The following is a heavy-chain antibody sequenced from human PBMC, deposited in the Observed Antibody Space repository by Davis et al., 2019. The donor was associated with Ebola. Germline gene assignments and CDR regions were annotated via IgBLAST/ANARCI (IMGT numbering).Heavy chain of an antibody. CDR1: GFIFDDHV. CDR2: IIWNSASV. D-gene: IGHD3-16*02. CDR3: VNPLYYYYNMDV. V-gene: IGHV3-9*01. J-gene: IGHJ6*03. Sequence: SLKISCAASGFIFDDHVMHWVRQAPGKGLEWVSDIIWNSASVHYVDSVKGRFTISRDNSMNTVYLQMNSLTGEDTAVYYCVNPLYYYYNMDVWGKGTTVTVSS.